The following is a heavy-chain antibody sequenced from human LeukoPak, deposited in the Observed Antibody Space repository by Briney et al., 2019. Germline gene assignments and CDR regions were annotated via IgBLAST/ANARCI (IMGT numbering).Heavy chain of an antibody. CDR3: ARDEGGEYYYGSGSYNY. J-gene: IGHJ4*02. D-gene: IGHD3-10*01. CDR1: GFTFSNYS. Sequence: GSLRLSCAASGFTFSNYSMNWVRQAPGKGLEWVSSISSSSSYIYYADSVKGRFTISRDNAKNSLYLQMNSLRAEDTAVYYCARDEGGEYYYGSGSYNYWGQGTLVTVSS. CDR2: ISSSSSYI. V-gene: IGHV3-21*01.